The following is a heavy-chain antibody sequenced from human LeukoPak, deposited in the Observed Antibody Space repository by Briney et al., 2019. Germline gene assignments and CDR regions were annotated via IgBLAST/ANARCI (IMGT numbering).Heavy chain of an antibody. V-gene: IGHV5-51*01. CDR3: ARQKGYCSSTSCYGVWFDP. CDR2: IYPGDSDT. CDR1: GYSFTSYW. D-gene: IGHD2-2*01. Sequence: GESLKISCKGSGYSFTSYWIGWVRQMPGKGLEWVGIIYPGDSDTRYSPSFQGQVTISADKSISTAYLQWSSLKASDTAMYYCARQKGYCSSTSCYGVWFDPWGQGTLVTVSS. J-gene: IGHJ5*02.